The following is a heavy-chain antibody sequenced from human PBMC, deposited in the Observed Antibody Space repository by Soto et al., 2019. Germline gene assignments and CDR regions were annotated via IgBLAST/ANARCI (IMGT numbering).Heavy chain of an antibody. J-gene: IGHJ4*02. V-gene: IGHV4-34*01. CDR1: GGSFSGYY. CDR3: ARMRRGYCSSTSCYAAGALDY. Sequence: SETLSLTCAVYGGSFSGYYWSWIRQPPGKGLEWIGEIDHSGSTNYNPSLKSRVTISVDTSKNQFSLKLSSVTAADTAVYYCARMRRGYCSSTSCYAAGALDYWGQGTLVTVSS. D-gene: IGHD2-2*01. CDR2: IDHSGST.